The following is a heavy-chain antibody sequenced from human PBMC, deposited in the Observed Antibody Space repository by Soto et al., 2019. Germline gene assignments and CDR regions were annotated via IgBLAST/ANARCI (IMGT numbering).Heavy chain of an antibody. CDR3: AREGRSMVTGYYYGMDV. V-gene: IGHV5-51*01. Sequence: GESLKISCKGSGYSFTSYRIGWVRQKPGKGLEWMGIIYPGDSDTRYSPSFRGQVTISADKSISTAYLQWSSLKASDTAMYYCAREGRSMVTGYYYGMDVWGQGTTVTVSS. CDR1: GYSFTSYR. D-gene: IGHD5-18*01. J-gene: IGHJ6*02. CDR2: IYPGDSDT.